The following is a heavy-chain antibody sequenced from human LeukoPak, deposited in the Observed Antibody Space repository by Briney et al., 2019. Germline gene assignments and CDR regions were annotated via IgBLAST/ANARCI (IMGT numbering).Heavy chain of an antibody. Sequence: PGGSLRPSFAASGLTSSSNSMNWFGQAPGKGLEWVSSISSSSSYIYYADSVKGRFTISRDNAKNSLYLQMNSLRAEDTAVYYCARDGPQQWLVSAYYFDYWGQGTLVTVSS. CDR2: ISSSSSYI. V-gene: IGHV3-21*01. J-gene: IGHJ4*02. CDR3: ARDGPQQWLVSAYYFDY. CDR1: GLTSSSNS. D-gene: IGHD6-19*01.